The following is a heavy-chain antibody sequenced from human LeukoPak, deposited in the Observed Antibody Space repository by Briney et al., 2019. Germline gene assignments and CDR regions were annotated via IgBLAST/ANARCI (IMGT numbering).Heavy chain of an antibody. D-gene: IGHD6-13*01. J-gene: IGHJ4*02. CDR1: GFIFRNYW. CDR3: ARVTAAGTFDY. CDR2: INEDGSEK. Sequence: GGSLRLSCEAAGFIFRNYWMGWVRQAPGKGLEWVANINEDGSEKYYVDSVKGRFTISRDNAKNSLYLQMNSLRAEDTAVYYCARVTAAGTFDYWGQGTLVTVSS. V-gene: IGHV3-7*01.